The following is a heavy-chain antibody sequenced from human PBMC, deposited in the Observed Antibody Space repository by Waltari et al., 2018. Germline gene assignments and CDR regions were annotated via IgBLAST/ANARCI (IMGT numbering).Heavy chain of an antibody. CDR2: INPDSGVT. CDR1: GYTFTGYY. D-gene: IGHD2-2*01. J-gene: IGHJ4*02. CDR3: ASLAYCSTTTCYPIDS. Sequence: QVQLVQSGAEVKKPGASVKVSCKASGYTFTGYYMHWVRQAPGQGLEWMGRINPDSGVTNYAQKFQGRVTMTRDTSISAAYMELSRLRSDDTAVYYCASLAYCSTTTCYPIDSWGQGTLVTVSS. V-gene: IGHV1-2*06.